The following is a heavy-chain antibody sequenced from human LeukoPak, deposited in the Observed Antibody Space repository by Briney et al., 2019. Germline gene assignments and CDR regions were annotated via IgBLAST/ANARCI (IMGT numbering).Heavy chain of an antibody. Sequence: GGSLRLSCAASGFTFNNYGMSWVRQAPGKGLEWVSAISGSGGSTFYADSVKGQFTISRDNSKNTLYLQMNSLRAEDTAVYYCARERIGDGYNYAYWGQGTLVTVSS. CDR1: GFTFNNYG. V-gene: IGHV3-23*01. CDR2: ISGSGGST. J-gene: IGHJ4*02. D-gene: IGHD5-24*01. CDR3: ARERIGDGYNYAY.